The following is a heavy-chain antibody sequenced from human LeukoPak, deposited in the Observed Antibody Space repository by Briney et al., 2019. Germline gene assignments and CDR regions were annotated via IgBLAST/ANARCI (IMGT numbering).Heavy chain of an antibody. CDR3: ARDNFSPKWGGYFDY. J-gene: IGHJ4*02. Sequence: GGSLRLSCAASGFTFSSYSMNWVRQAPGKGLEWVSSISSSSSYIYYADSVKGRFTISRDNAKNSLYLQMNSLRAEDTAVYYCARDNFSPKWGGYFDYWGQGTLVTVSS. CDR1: GFTFSSYS. V-gene: IGHV3-21*01. CDR2: ISSSSSYI. D-gene: IGHD1-26*01.